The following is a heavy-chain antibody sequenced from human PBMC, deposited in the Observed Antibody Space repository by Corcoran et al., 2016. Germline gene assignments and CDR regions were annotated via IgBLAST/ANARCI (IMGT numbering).Heavy chain of an antibody. D-gene: IGHD6-13*01. Sequence: EVQLVESGGGLVQPGGSLRLSCAASGFAFDTYWMNWVRQAPGKGLEWVANIKGGENEKYYVDSVKGRFTISRDNGKNLVYLQMNSLRAEDVAVYYCGRSSWNDYWGQGTLVTVSS. CDR3: GRSSWNDY. J-gene: IGHJ4*02. CDR2: IKGGENEK. V-gene: IGHV3-7*01. CDR1: GFAFDTYW.